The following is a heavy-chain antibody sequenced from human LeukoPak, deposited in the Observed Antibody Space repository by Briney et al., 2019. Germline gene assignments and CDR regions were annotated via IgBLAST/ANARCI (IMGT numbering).Heavy chain of an antibody. CDR2: IYHSGST. CDR3: ARVRPGTTDFDY. J-gene: IGHJ4*02. V-gene: IGHV4-38-2*01. Sequence: SETLSLTCAVSVYSISSGYYWGWIRQPPGKGLEWIGSIYHSGSTYYNPSLKSRVTISVDTSKNQFSLKLSSVTAADTAVYYCARVRPGTTDFDYWGQGTLVTVSS. CDR1: VYSISSGYY. D-gene: IGHD1-7*01.